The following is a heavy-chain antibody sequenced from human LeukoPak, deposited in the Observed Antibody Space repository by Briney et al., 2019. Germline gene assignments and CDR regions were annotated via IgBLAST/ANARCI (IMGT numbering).Heavy chain of an antibody. J-gene: IGHJ3*02. CDR3: ARDRGQQLVSDAFDI. V-gene: IGHV1-69*04. Sequence: SVKVSGMASGGTFSSYAISWVRQAPGQGLEWMGRIIPILGIANYAQKFQGRVPITADKSTSTAYMELSSLRSEDTAVYYCARDRGQQLVSDAFDIWGQGTMVTVSS. D-gene: IGHD6-13*01. CDR2: IIPILGIA. CDR1: GGTFSSYA.